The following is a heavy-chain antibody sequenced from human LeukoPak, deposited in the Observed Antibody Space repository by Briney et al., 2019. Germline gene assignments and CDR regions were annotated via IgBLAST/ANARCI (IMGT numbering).Heavy chain of an antibody. D-gene: IGHD3-22*01. CDR1: GGSFSGYY. V-gene: IGHV4-34*01. Sequence: PSETLSLTCAVYGGSFSGYYWSWIRQPPGEGLEWIGEINHSGSTNYNPSLKSRVTISVDTSKNQFSLKLSSVTAADTAVYYCARGLYYYDSSGYYYGYYYYGMDVWGQGTTVTVSS. CDR3: ARGLYYYDSSGYYYGYYYYGMDV. CDR2: INHSGST. J-gene: IGHJ6*02.